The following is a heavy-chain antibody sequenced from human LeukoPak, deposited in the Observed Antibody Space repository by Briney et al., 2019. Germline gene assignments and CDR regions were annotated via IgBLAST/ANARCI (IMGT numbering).Heavy chain of an antibody. V-gene: IGHV4-59*01. CDR1: GGSINSYY. Sequence: PSETLSLTCTVSGGSINSYYWSWIRQPPGKGLEWIGCIHYSGSTNYNPSLKSRVTISVDTSKNQFSLRLSSVIAADTAVYYCARVRDRSSYFYDFDYWGQGTLVTVSS. CDR2: IHYSGST. CDR3: ARVRDRSSYFYDFDY. J-gene: IGHJ4*02. D-gene: IGHD3-22*01.